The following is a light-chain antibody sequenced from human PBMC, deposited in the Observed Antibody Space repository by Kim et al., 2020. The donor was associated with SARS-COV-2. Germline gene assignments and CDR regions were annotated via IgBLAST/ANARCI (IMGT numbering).Light chain of an antibody. CDR3: MQGLQTPYT. CDR1: QSLLHFNGNNY. V-gene: IGKV2-28*01. J-gene: IGKJ2*01. CDR2: LGS. Sequence: EPASISCRSTQSLLHFNGNNYLDWYLQKPGQSPKLLIYLGSSRASGVPDRFSGSGSGTVFTLKISEVEAEDAGIYYWMQGLQTPYTFGQGTKLEIK.